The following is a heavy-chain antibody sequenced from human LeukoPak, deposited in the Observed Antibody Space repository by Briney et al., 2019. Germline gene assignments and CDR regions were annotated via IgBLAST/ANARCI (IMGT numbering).Heavy chain of an antibody. CDR3: GSSNDFWSGLGLGV. J-gene: IGHJ6*04. CDR1: GASVISRGSS. V-gene: IGHV4-30-4*07. CDR2: IYYSGTP. D-gene: IGHD3-3*01. Sequence: PSETLSLTCGVSGASVISRGSSWTWVRQPPGKGLEWVGYIYYSGTPYYNPSLRSRVTMSLDRSKNQFSLQLTSVTAADTAVYYCGSSNDFWSGLGLGVWGKGTTVTVSS.